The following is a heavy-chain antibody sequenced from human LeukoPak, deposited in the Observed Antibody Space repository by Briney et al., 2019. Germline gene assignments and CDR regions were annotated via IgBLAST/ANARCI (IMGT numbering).Heavy chain of an antibody. CDR2: ISGSGDNT. V-gene: IGHV3-23*01. J-gene: IGHJ4*02. D-gene: IGHD3-10*01. CDR3: AKASVWTMVRVVSYFDE. CDR1: GFTYSTSG. Sequence: PGGYLRLSCAASGFTYSTSGMSWVRQAPGKGLEWVSVISGSGDNTWYADSVKGRFTISRDNSKKTLDLQMYSLRAEDTAVYYCAKASVWTMVRVVSYFDEWGQGIQVTVSS.